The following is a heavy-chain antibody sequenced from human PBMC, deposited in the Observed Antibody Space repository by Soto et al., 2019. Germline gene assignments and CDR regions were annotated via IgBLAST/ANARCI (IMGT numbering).Heavy chain of an antibody. CDR1: GGSISPYY. D-gene: IGHD2-15*01. CDR3: ARLGGFFQALDS. CDR2: IYFGGTT. J-gene: IGHJ4*02. V-gene: IGHV4-59*08. Sequence: QVQLQESGPGLVKPSETLSLTCTVSGGSISPYYWSWIRQPPGKGLEWIGYIYFGGTTKYNPSLKSRVXTXVXXSKNQFSLKRTSVTAADTAVYYCARLGGFFQALDSWGQGTLVTVSS.